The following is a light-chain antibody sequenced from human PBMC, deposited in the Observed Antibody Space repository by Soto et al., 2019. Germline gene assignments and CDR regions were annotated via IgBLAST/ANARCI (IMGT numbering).Light chain of an antibody. CDR1: QSISNC. Sequence: DIQMTQSPSTLSASVGDRATITCRASQSISNCFASCQQKPGEPTNPLINKVSSLESGVPSRFSGSGSGTEFTLTISSLQPDDFETYYCQQYNSYPDTFGQGTKLEIK. CDR2: KVS. CDR3: QQYNSYPDT. V-gene: IGKV1-5*03. J-gene: IGKJ2*01.